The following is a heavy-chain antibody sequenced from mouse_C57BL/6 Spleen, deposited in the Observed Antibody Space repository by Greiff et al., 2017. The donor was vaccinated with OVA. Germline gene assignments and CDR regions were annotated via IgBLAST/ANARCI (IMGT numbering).Heavy chain of an antibody. Sequence: VQLQQSGPELVKPGASVKISCKASGYSFTGYYMNWVKQSPEKSLEWIGEINPSTGGTTYNQKFKAKATLTVDKSSSTAYMQLKSLTSEDSAVYYCARGYGNPDYYAMDYWGQGTSVTVSS. CDR1: GYSFTGYY. D-gene: IGHD2-10*02. J-gene: IGHJ4*01. CDR3: ARGYGNPDYYAMDY. V-gene: IGHV1-42*01. CDR2: INPSTGGT.